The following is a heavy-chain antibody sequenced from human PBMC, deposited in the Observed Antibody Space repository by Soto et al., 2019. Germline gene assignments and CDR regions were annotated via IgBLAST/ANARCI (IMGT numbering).Heavy chain of an antibody. J-gene: IGHJ4*02. CDR1: GYTFSIYG. Sequence: QVQLVQSGAEVKKPGASVKVSCTGSGYTFSIYGINWVRQAPGQGLEWMGWISPYNGNTKYAQSLQGRVTMTTDTSTSPAYMELRSLRSDDTAVYYCARDLDGSGSYYTDYWGQGTLVAVSS. CDR2: ISPYNGNT. V-gene: IGHV1-18*01. CDR3: ARDLDGSGSYYTDY. D-gene: IGHD3-10*01.